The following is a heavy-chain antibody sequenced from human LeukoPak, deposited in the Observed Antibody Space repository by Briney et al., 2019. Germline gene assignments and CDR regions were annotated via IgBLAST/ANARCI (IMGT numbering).Heavy chain of an antibody. D-gene: IGHD1-14*01. V-gene: IGHV5-51*01. Sequence: GESLKISCRGSGYKFTNYWIGWVRQKPGKGLEWMGLMYPETSYVRYSPSLQGQVIMSVDKSISTAYLQWNNLKASDTAMYYCARQNREDATGRKFDPWGQGTLVIVSS. J-gene: IGHJ5*02. CDR1: GYKFTNYW. CDR2: MYPETSYV. CDR3: ARQNREDATGRKFDP.